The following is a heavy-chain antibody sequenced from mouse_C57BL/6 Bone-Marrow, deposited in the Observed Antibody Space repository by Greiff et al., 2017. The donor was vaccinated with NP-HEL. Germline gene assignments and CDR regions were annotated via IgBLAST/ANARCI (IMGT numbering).Heavy chain of an antibody. J-gene: IGHJ2*01. CDR3: TTGRGVTKDY. D-gene: IGHD2-2*01. CDR1: GFNIKDDY. Sequence: EVKLVESGAELVRPGASVKLSCTASGFNIKDDYMHWVKQRPEQGLEWIGWIDPENGDTEYASKFQGKATITADTSSNTAYLQLSSLTSEDTAVYYCTTGRGVTKDYWGQGTTLTVSS. V-gene: IGHV14-4*01. CDR2: IDPENGDT.